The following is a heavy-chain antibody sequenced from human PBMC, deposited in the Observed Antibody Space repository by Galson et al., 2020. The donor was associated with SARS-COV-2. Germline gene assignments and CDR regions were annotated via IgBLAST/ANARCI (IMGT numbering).Heavy chain of an antibody. J-gene: IGHJ4*02. CDR2: ISYDGNNI. V-gene: IGHV3-30*18. CDR1: GFTFSIYG. Sequence: GESLKISCAPSGFTFSIYGMHWVRQAPGKGLEWVALISYDGNNIYYADSVKGRFTISRDNSKNTLYVQMNRLRAEDTAVYYCAKDGGWGGGTTPSDSWGQGTLVTVPS. D-gene: IGHD1-7*01. CDR3: AKDGGWGGGTTPSDS.